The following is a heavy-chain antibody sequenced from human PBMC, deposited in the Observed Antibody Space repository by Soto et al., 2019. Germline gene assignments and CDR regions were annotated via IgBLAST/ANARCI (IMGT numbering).Heavy chain of an antibody. CDR3: ARHVPVAGYYYGMDV. CDR2: IIPIFGTA. Sequence: QVQLVQSGAEVKKPGSSVKVSCKASGGTFSSYAISWVRQAPGQGLEWMGGIIPIFGTANYAQKFQGRVTXTSXXSXSTAYMELSSLRSEDTAVYYCARHVPVAGYYYGMDVWGQGTTVTVSS. D-gene: IGHD2-2*01. CDR1: GGTFSSYA. J-gene: IGHJ6*02. V-gene: IGHV1-69*05.